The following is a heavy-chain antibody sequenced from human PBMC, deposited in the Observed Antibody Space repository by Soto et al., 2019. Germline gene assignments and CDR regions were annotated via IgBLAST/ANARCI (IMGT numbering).Heavy chain of an antibody. CDR1: GDTFSIYT. Sequence: QVQLVQSGSEVKKPGSSVRVSCKTSGDTFSIYTISWVRQAPGQGLEWMGRVLPFLDITSYSQRFQGRVTIAADRSTTTAYRYVTSLRCEDTAVYYCAGDRDNSNWPNFDSWGQGTLVTVSS. CDR3: AGDRDNSNWPNFDS. V-gene: IGHV1-69*02. CDR2: VLPFLDIT. J-gene: IGHJ4*02. D-gene: IGHD6-13*01.